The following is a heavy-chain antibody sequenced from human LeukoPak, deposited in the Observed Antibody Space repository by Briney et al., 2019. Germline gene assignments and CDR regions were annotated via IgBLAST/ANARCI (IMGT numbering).Heavy chain of an antibody. CDR3: ARRSFLFWSGYYGFDY. CDR2: IYYSGST. J-gene: IGHJ4*02. D-gene: IGHD3-3*01. CDR1: GGSISSSSYY. V-gene: IGHV4-39*01. Sequence: PSETLSLTCTVSGGSISSSSYYWGWIRQPPGKGLEWIGSIYYSGSTYYNPSLKSRVTISVDTSKNQFSLKLSSVTAADTAVYYCARRSFLFWSGYYGFDYWGQGTLVTVSS.